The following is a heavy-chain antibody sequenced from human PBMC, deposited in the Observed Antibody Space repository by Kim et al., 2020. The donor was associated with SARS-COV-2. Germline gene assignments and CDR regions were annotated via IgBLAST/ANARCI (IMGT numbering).Heavy chain of an antibody. V-gene: IGHV4-31*03. Sequence: SETLSLTCTVSGGSISSSGYYWSCIRQHPGKGLEWIGHIYYSGSTYYNPSLKSRLSMSVDTSKSQFSLKLSSVTAADTAVYYCARGGSYFHDWGQGTLVTVSS. CDR2: IYYSGST. D-gene: IGHD1-26*01. CDR1: GGSISSSGYY. CDR3: ARGGSYFHD. J-gene: IGHJ4*02.